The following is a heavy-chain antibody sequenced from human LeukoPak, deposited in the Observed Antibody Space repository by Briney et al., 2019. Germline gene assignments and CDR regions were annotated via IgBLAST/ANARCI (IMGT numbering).Heavy chain of an antibody. J-gene: IGHJ6*04. Sequence: PGGSLRLSCAASGFTFSSYWMHWVRQVPGKGVVWVSRINNDGSSTTYADSVKGRFTISRDNAKSTLYLQMNSLRAEDTAVYYCAELGITMIGGVWGKGTTVTISS. V-gene: IGHV3-74*01. CDR3: AELGITMIGGV. CDR2: INNDGSST. D-gene: IGHD3-10*02. CDR1: GFTFSSYW.